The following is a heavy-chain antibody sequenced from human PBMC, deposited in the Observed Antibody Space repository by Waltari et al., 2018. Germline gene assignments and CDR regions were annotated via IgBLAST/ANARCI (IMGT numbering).Heavy chain of an antibody. Sequence: QVQLVQSGAEVKKPGSSVKVSCKASGGTFSSYAISWVRQAPGQGLEWMGGIIPIFGTANYAQKFQGRGTITADEYTSTAYMELSSLRSEDTAVYYCARVAGSTVTFPQYYYYGMDVWGQGTTVTVSS. CDR3: ARVAGSTVTFPQYYYYGMDV. V-gene: IGHV1-69*01. CDR2: IIPIFGTA. CDR1: GGTFSSYA. J-gene: IGHJ6*02. D-gene: IGHD4-4*01.